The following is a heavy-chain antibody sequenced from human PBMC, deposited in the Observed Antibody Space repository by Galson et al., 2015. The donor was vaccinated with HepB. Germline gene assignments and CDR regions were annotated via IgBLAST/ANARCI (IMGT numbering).Heavy chain of an antibody. CDR2: ISHDGTNT. J-gene: IGHJ4*02. CDR3: ALSTRFPPTEIGY. D-gene: IGHD2-2*01. Sequence: SLRLSCAASGLTFSFYGIHWARQAPGKGLEWVAFISHDGTNTYYADSVKGRFSISTDTSNNTVYVQINSLRPEDTAVFFCALSTRFPPTEIGYWGQGTLVTVSS. V-gene: IGHV3-30*03. CDR1: GLTFSFYG.